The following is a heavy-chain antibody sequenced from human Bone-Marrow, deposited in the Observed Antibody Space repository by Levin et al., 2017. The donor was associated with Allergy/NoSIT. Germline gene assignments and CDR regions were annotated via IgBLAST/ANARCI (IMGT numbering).Heavy chain of an antibody. CDR3: ARGDGLFDP. V-gene: IGHV3-7*01. D-gene: IGHD5-24*01. CDR1: GFTFSTYW. J-gene: IGHJ5*02. CDR2: INQDGDEK. Sequence: PGGSLRLSCEASGFTFSTYWMSWVRQIPGKGLEWVANINQDGDEKHFVDSVRGRFTISRDNAKNSLYLQMNSLRVEDTGLYYCARGDGLFDPWGRGTLVSVSS.